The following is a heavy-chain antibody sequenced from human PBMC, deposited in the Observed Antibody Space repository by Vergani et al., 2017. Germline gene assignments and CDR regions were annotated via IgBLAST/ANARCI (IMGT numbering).Heavy chain of an antibody. Sequence: QVQLVQSGAAVKKPGASVKVSCKASGYTFTGYYMHWVRQAPGQGLEWMGWINPNSGGTNYAQKFQGRVTMTRDTSISTAYMELSRLRSDDTAVYYCARERVRVVGATGVGYWGQGTLVTVSA. V-gene: IGHV1-2*02. CDR2: INPNSGGT. CDR3: ARERVRVVGATGVGY. D-gene: IGHD1-26*01. J-gene: IGHJ4*02. CDR1: GYTFTGYY.